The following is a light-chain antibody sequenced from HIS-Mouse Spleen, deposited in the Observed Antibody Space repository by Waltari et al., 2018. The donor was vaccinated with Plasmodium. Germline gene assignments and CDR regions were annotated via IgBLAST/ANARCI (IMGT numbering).Light chain of an antibody. CDR3: QQSYSTWT. J-gene: IGKJ1*01. CDR2: AAS. V-gene: IGKV1-39*01. Sequence: DIQMTQSPSSLSASVGDRVTITCQASQSISSYLNWYQQKPGKAPKRLIYAASSLQSGVPSRFSGSGSGTDFTLTISSLQPEYFATYYCQQSYSTWTFGQGTKVEIK. CDR1: QSISSY.